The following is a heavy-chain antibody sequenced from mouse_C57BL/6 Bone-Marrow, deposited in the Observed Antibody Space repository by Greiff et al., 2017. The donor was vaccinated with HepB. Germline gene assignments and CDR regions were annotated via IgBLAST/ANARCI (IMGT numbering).Heavy chain of an antibody. D-gene: IGHD4-1*01. V-gene: IGHV2-2*01. Sequence: VQLQQSGPGLVQPSQSLSITCTVSGFSLTSYGVHWVRQSPGKGLEWLGVIWSGGSTDYNAAFISRLSISKDNSKSQVFFKMNSLQADDTAIYYCARRGNWDWFAYWGQGTLVTVSA. J-gene: IGHJ3*01. CDR2: IWSGGST. CDR1: GFSLTSYG. CDR3: ARRGNWDWFAY.